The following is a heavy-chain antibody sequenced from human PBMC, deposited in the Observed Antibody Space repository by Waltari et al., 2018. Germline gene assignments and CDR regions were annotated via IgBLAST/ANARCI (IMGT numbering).Heavy chain of an antibody. Sequence: QVQLVQSGAEVKKPGASVKVSCKASGYTFTGYYMHWVRQAPGQGLEWRGWINPTSGGTNYAQKFQGRVTMTSDTSISTAYMELSRLRSDDTAVYYCARRGRTTVTAGGMDVWGQGTTVTVSS. CDR1: GYTFTGYY. J-gene: IGHJ6*02. D-gene: IGHD4-4*01. CDR3: ARRGRTTVTAGGMDV. CDR2: INPTSGGT. V-gene: IGHV1-2*02.